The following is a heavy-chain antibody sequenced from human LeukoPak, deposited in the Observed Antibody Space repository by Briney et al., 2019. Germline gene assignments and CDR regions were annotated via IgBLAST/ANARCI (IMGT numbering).Heavy chain of an antibody. CDR2: MNPNSGNT. CDR1: GYTFTSYD. J-gene: IGHJ3*02. CDR3: ARLRRGEQQLCGVIDAFDI. D-gene: IGHD6-13*01. V-gene: IGHV1-8*01. Sequence: ASVKVSCKASGYTFTSYDINWVRQAPGQGLEWMGWMNPNSGNTGYAQKFQGRVTMTRNTSISTAYMELSSLRSEDTAVYYCARLRRGEQQLCGVIDAFDIWGQGTMVTVSS.